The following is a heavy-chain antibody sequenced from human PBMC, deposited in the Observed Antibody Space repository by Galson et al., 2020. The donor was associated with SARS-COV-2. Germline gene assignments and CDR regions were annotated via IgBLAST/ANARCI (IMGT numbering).Heavy chain of an antibody. CDR2: IKQDGSEK. J-gene: IGHJ4*02. Sequence: GESLKISCVASGFTFSSYWMSWVRQAPGKGLEWVANIKQDGSEKYYVDSVKGRFTISRDNAKNSLYLQMNSLRAEDTAVYYCARAPATYYYDSSGYYFPRRNDYWGQGTLVAVAS. CDR1: GFTFSSYW. CDR3: ARAPATYYYDSSGYYFPRRNDY. D-gene: IGHD3-22*01. V-gene: IGHV3-7*05.